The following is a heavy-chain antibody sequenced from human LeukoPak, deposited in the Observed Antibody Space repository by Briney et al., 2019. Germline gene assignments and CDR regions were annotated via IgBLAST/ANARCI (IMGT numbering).Heavy chain of an antibody. CDR3: ARDLLYCSGGSCYSLDAFDI. CDR2: ISAYNGNT. V-gene: IGHV1-18*04. CDR1: GYTFTSYG. Sequence: GASVKVSCKASGYTFTSYGISWVRQAPGQGLEWMGWISAYNGNTNYAQKLQGRVTMTTDTSTSTAYMEPRSLRSDDTAVYYCARDLLYCSGGSCYSLDAFDIWGQGTMVTVSS. D-gene: IGHD2-15*01. J-gene: IGHJ3*02.